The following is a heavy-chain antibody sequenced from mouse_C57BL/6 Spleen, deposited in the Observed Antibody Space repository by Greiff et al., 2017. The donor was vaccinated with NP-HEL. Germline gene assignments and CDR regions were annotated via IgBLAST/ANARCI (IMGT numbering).Heavy chain of an antibody. Sequence: EVKLQESGPELVKPGASVKMSCKASGYTFTDYNMHWVKQSHGKSLEWIGYINPNNGGTSYNQKFKGKATLTVNKSSSTAYMELRSLTSEDSAVYYCARAPYGNYEAYWGQGTLVTVSA. CDR1: GYTFTDYN. CDR3: ARAPYGNYEAY. D-gene: IGHD2-1*01. J-gene: IGHJ3*01. V-gene: IGHV1-22*01. CDR2: INPNNGGT.